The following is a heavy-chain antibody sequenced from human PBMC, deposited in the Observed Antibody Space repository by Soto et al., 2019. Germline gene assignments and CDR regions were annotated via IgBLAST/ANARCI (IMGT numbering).Heavy chain of an antibody. D-gene: IGHD1-20*01. J-gene: IGHJ5*02. V-gene: IGHV1-8*01. CDR2: LNPNSGNT. CDR3: ARDHRYNWNDEGWFDP. Sequence: QVQLVQSGAEVKKPGASVKVSCKASGYMFSTYDINWVRQAPGQGLEWIGWLNPNSGNTGYAQKFQGRVTMTRNTSRNTAYMELSSLGSDDTAVYYCARDHRYNWNDEGWFDPWGQGTLVTVSS. CDR1: GYMFSTYD.